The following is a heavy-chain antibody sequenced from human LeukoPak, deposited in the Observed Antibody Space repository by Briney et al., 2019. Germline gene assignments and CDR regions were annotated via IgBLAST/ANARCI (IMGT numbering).Heavy chain of an antibody. J-gene: IGHJ3*01. V-gene: IGHV3-33*01. CDR2: IWFDGSKT. Sequence: GGSLRLSCTVSEFTFSNYGMHWVRQAPGKGLEWVAVIWFDGSKTDYADSVQGRFTISRDNSKNTLYLQMNSLRVEDTALYYCARDRSYGIWGAPGYAFDVWGQGTLGIVSS. CDR3: ARDRSYGIWGAPGYAFDV. CDR1: EFTFSNYG. D-gene: IGHD1-26*01.